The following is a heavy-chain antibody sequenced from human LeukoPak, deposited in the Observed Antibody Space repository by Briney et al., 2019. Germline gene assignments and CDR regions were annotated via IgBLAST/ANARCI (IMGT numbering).Heavy chain of an antibody. D-gene: IGHD6-19*01. Sequence: SETLSLTCTVSGGSISSYYWSWIRQPPGKGLEWIGYIYYSGSTNYNPSLKSRVTISIDTSKNQFSLKLSSVTAADTAVYYCARAAGYSSGGFDYWGQGTLVTVSS. CDR2: IYYSGST. CDR3: ARAAGYSSGGFDY. V-gene: IGHV4-59*01. J-gene: IGHJ4*02. CDR1: GGSISSYY.